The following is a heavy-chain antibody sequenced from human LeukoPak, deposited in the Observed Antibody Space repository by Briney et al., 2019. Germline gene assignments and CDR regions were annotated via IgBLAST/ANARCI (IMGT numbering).Heavy chain of an antibody. CDR3: ARDPVEWELLLDY. CDR1: GFTFNSYW. J-gene: IGHJ4*02. V-gene: IGHV3-7*01. D-gene: IGHD1-26*01. Sequence: PGGSLRLSCAASGFTFNSYWMGWVRQAPGKRLEWVANMNIDGSEKYYADSAKGRFTISRDNARNSVYLQMNSLRVEDTAVYYCARDPVEWELLLDYWGQGTLVTVSS. CDR2: MNIDGSEK.